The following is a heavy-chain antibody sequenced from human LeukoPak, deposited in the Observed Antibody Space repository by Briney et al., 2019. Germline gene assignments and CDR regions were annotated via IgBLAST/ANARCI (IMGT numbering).Heavy chain of an antibody. V-gene: IGHV1-69*08. CDR2: IISIFDTA. CDR3: SGDLNWHHDS. D-gene: IGHD3-16*01. Sequence: SVKVSCKASGGTFSSYTINWVRQAPGQGLEWMGRIISIFDTANYAQNFQGRVTITADKSTTTVYMELTSLRSEDTAVYYCSGDLNWHHDSWGQGTLVTVSS. J-gene: IGHJ5*02. CDR1: GGTFSSYT.